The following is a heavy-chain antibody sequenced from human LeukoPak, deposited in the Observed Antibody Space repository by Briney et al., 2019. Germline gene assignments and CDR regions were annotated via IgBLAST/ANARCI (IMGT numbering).Heavy chain of an antibody. J-gene: IGHJ5*02. Sequence: PSETLSLTCTVSGGSISSSSYYWGWIRQPPGKGLEWIGSIYYSGSTYYNPSLKSRVTISVDTSKNQFSLKLSSVTAADTAVYYCARDRYYYDSSAYYYRFDPWGQGTLVTVSS. CDR1: GGSISSSSYY. V-gene: IGHV4-39*07. D-gene: IGHD3-22*01. CDR2: IYYSGST. CDR3: ARDRYYYDSSAYYYRFDP.